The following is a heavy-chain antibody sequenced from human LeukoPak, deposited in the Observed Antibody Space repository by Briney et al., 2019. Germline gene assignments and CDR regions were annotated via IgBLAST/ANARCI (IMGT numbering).Heavy chain of an antibody. Sequence: ASVKVSCKASGYTFTSYYMHWVRQAPGQGLEWMGGIIPIFGTANYAQKFQGRVTITADESTSTAYMELSSLRSEDTAVYYCARDLRGAHEDGVRGVIMGYYYYYMDVWGKGTTVTISS. V-gene: IGHV1-69*13. CDR3: ARDLRGAHEDGVRGVIMGYYYYYMDV. CDR1: GYTFTSYY. CDR2: IIPIFGTA. J-gene: IGHJ6*03. D-gene: IGHD3-10*01.